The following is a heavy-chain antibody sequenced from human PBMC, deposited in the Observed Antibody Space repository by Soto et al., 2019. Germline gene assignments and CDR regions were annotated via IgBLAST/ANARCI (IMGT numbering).Heavy chain of an antibody. V-gene: IGHV3-48*01. CDR2: ISSSSSTI. D-gene: IGHD5-18*01. CDR3: ARDQRGGGYKDVFDI. Sequence: PGGSLRLSCAASGFTFSSYSMNWVRQAPGKGLEWVSYISSSSSTIYYADSVKGRFTISRDNAKNSIYLQMNSLRAEDKTGYNCARDQRGGGYKDVFDIWGQGKMVTVSS. J-gene: IGHJ3*02. CDR1: GFTFSSYS.